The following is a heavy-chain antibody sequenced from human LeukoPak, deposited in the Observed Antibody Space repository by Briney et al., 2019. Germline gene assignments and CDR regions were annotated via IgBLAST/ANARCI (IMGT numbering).Heavy chain of an antibody. Sequence: SETLSLTCAVYGGSFSGYYWSWIRQPPGKGLEWIGEINHSGSTNYNPSLKSRATISVDTSKNQFSLKLSSVTAADTAVYYCARVSRQTRGYEKYYFDYWGQGTLVTVSS. V-gene: IGHV4-34*01. J-gene: IGHJ4*02. CDR3: ARVSRQTRGYEKYYFDY. D-gene: IGHD5-18*01. CDR2: INHSGST. CDR1: GGSFSGYY.